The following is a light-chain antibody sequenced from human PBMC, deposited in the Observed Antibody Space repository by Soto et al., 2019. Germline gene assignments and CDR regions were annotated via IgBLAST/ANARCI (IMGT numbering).Light chain of an antibody. J-gene: IGLJ3*02. CDR1: SGDVGGYNY. V-gene: IGLV2-8*01. Sequence: QSALTQPPSVSGSPGQSVTISCSGTSGDVGGYNYVSWYQQHPGTAPKLVIYEVSERPSAVPDRFSGSKSGNTASLTVSGLQAEDEADYYCQSYDSSLSGWVFGGGTKLTVL. CDR3: QSYDSSLSGWV. CDR2: EVS.